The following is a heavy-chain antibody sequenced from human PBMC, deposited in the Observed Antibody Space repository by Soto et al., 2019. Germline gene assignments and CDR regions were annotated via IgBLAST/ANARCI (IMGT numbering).Heavy chain of an antibody. Sequence: SETLSLTCTVSGGSISSYYWSWIRQPPGKGLEWIGYIHYSGSANYNPSLMSRVTISVDSSKNQFSLKLSSVTVADTAVYYCARDQNGSPHFDYWGQGTLVTVSS. CDR3: ARDQNGSPHFDY. CDR2: IHYSGSA. CDR1: GGSISSYY. D-gene: IGHD1-26*01. V-gene: IGHV4-59*01. J-gene: IGHJ4*02.